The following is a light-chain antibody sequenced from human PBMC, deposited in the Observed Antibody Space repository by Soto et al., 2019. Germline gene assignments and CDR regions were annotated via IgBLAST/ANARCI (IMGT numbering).Light chain of an antibody. CDR3: QSYDSSLSGVV. CDR1: SSNIGAGYD. V-gene: IGLV1-40*01. Sequence: QSVLTQPPSVSGAPGQRVTISCTGSSSNIGAGYDVHWYQLLPGTAPQLLIYFNTNRPSGVPDRFSGSRSGTSASLAITGLQAEDEADYYCQSYDSSLSGVVFGGGTQLTVL. J-gene: IGLJ2*01. CDR2: FNT.